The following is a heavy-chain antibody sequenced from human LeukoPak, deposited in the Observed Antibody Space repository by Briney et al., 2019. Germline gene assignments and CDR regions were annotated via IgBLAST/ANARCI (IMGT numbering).Heavy chain of an antibody. CDR2: ISSSSSYI. CDR3: ARDPGAYSSSPIDY. V-gene: IGHV3-21*01. J-gene: IGHJ4*02. Sequence: PGGSLRLSCAASGFTFSSFTMNWGRQAPGKGLEWVSSISSSSSYIYSADSVKGRFTISRDNARNSLYLRKNSLRAEDTAVYYCARDPGAYSSSPIDYWGQGTLVTVSS. CDR1: GFTFSSFT. D-gene: IGHD6-6*01.